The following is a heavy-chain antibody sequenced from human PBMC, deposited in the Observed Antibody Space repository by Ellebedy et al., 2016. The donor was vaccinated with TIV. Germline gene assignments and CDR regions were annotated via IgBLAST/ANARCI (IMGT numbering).Heavy chain of an antibody. CDR3: ARDAAGNGGKLDY. D-gene: IGHD4-23*01. Sequence: PGGSLRLSCSASGFTVTTNYMHWVRQAPGTGLEWVSVIFSAADGGETHYADSVKCRFTISRDTSKNTLYLQMNSLRAEETHVYYCARDAAGNGGKLDYWGQGALSPSPQ. V-gene: IGHV3-53*01. CDR1: GFTVTTNY. CDR2: IFSAADGGET. J-gene: IGHJ4*02.